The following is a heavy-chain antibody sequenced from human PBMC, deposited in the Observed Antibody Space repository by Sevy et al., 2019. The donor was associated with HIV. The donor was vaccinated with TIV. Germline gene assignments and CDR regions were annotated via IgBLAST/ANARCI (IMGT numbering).Heavy chain of an antibody. CDR3: AREKVDTSMIFVEYYGMDV. V-gene: IGHV3-33*01. Sequence: GGSLRLSCAASGFSFSSYDMHWVRQAPGMGLEWVADIRYDGSNKHYGDSVKGRFTISRDNSKNALYLQMSSLRAEDTAVYYCAREKVDTSMIFVEYYGMDVWGQGTTVTVSS. CDR2: IRYDGSNK. J-gene: IGHJ6*02. CDR1: GFSFSSYD. D-gene: IGHD5-18*01.